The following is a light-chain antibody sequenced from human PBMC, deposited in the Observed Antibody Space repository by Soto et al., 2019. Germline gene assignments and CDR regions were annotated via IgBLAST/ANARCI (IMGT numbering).Light chain of an antibody. CDR2: GAS. J-gene: IGKJ1*01. CDR1: QSVSGN. CDR3: QQYGSSPPT. Sequence: EIVMTQSPATLSVSPGERATLSCRASQSVSGNLAWYQQKPGQAPRLLIYGASTRATGIPDRFSGSGSGTDFTLTISRLEPEDFAVYYCQQYGSSPPTFGQGTKVEIK. V-gene: IGKV3-20*01.